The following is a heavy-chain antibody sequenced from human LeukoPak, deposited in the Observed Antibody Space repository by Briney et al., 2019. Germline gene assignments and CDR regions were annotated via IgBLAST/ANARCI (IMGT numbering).Heavy chain of an antibody. D-gene: IGHD3-3*01. CDR1: GFTFSSYS. Sequence: GGSLRLPCAASGFTFSSYSMNWVRQAPGKGLEWVSSISSSSSYIYYADSVKGRFTISRDNAKNSLYLQMNSLRAEDTAVYYCARGRYDFWGGYSPPFDYWGQGTLVTVSS. V-gene: IGHV3-21*01. CDR2: ISSSSSYI. J-gene: IGHJ4*02. CDR3: ARGRYDFWGGYSPPFDY.